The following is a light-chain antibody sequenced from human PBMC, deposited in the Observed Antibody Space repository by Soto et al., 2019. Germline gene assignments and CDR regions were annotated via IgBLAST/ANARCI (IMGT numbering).Light chain of an antibody. CDR3: QQYGSSPST. CDR1: QSVSSTY. V-gene: IGKV3-20*01. CDR2: GES. Sequence: EIVLTQSPGTLSLSPGERATLSCRASQSVSSTYLAWHQQKVGQAPRLLLYGESTRATGIPDRFSGSGSGTDFTLTISRLEPEDFAVYYCQQYGSSPSTFGQGTRLEIK. J-gene: IGKJ5*01.